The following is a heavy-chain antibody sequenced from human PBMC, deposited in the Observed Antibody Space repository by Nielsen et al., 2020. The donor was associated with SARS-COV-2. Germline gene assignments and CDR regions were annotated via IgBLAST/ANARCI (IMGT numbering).Heavy chain of an antibody. J-gene: IGHJ5*02. D-gene: IGHD3-3*01. Sequence: GESLKISCTASGFTFGDYAMSWVRQAPGKGLEWVSAISGSGGSTYYADSVKGRFTISRDNSKNTLYLQMNSLRAEDTAVYYCAKETGFGVARGWFDPWGQGTLVTVSS. CDR3: AKETGFGVARGWFDP. V-gene: IGHV3-23*01. CDR1: GFTFGDYA. CDR2: ISGSGGST.